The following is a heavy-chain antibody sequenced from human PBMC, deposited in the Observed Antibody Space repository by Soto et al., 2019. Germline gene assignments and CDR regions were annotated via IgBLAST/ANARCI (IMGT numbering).Heavy chain of an antibody. CDR2: ITSSGRTI. D-gene: IGHD3-16*01. CDR1: GFTFSDYY. J-gene: IGHJ6*02. Sequence: QVQLVESGGGLVKPGGSLRLSCAASGFTFSDYYMSWIRQAPGKGLEWVSYITSSGRTIYYADSAKGRFTISRDNAKNSLYLQMDRLRAEDTAVYYCARGGGYGGQYYYAMDVWGQGTTVTVSS. V-gene: IGHV3-11*01. CDR3: ARGGGYGGQYYYAMDV.